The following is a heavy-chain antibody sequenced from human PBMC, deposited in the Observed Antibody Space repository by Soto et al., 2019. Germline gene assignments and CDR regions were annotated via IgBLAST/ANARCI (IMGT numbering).Heavy chain of an antibody. D-gene: IGHD3-10*01. CDR1: GFTFSSYG. CDR2: ISYDGSNK. J-gene: IGHJ4*02. CDR3: ARDLYYGAGSLALPGQY. V-gene: IGHV3-30*03. Sequence: QVQLVESGGGVVQPGRSLRLSCAASGFTFSSYGMHWVRQAPGKGLEWVAVISYDGSNKYYADSVKGRFTISRDNSKHTLYLHMGGLSAEDPAVYYCARDLYYGAGSLALPGQYWGQGTLVTVSS.